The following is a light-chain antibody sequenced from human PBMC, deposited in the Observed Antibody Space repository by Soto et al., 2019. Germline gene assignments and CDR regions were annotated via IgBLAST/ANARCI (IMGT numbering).Light chain of an antibody. CDR1: SSDVGNYDL. CDR2: EDT. J-gene: IGLJ2*01. Sequence: QSALTQPASVSGSRGQSITVSCTGTSSDVGNYDLVSWFQQLPGQAPKLMIYEDTKRPSGVSHRFSGSKSGNTASLTISGLQAEDEADYYCCSYAGSFTIFGGGTKLTVL. V-gene: IGLV2-23*01. CDR3: CSYAGSFTI.